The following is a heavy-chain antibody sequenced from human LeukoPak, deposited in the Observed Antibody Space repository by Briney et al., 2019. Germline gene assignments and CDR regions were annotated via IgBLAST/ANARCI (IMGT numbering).Heavy chain of an antibody. CDR3: ATVPGSGSYLPFDY. Sequence: ASVKVSCKASGYTFTGYYMHWVRQAPGQGLEWMGWINPNSGGTNYAQKFQGRVTMTRDTSISTAYMELSRLRSDDTAVYYCATVPGSGSYLPFDYWGQGTLVTVSS. J-gene: IGHJ4*02. CDR2: INPNSGGT. D-gene: IGHD3-10*01. CDR1: GYTFTGYY. V-gene: IGHV1-2*02.